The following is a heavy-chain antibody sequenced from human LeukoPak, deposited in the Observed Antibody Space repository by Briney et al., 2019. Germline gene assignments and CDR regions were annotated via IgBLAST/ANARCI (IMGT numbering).Heavy chain of an antibody. D-gene: IGHD6-13*01. J-gene: IGHJ4*02. CDR3: AKDIKYSSSWYYSYFDY. Sequence: GRSLRLSCVASGFTFDDYAMHWVRQAPGKGLEWVSGISWNSGSIGYADSVKGRFTISRDNAKNSLYLQMNSLRAEDTALYYCAKDIKYSSSWYYSYFDYWGQGTLVTVSS. CDR1: GFTFDDYA. CDR2: ISWNSGSI. V-gene: IGHV3-9*01.